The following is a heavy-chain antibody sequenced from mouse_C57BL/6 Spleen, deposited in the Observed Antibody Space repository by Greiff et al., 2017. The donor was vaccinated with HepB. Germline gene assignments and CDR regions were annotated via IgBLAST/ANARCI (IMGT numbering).Heavy chain of an antibody. CDR3: ARGGYDRAFYYFDY. Sequence: ESGPGLVKPSQSLSLTCSVTGYSITSGYYWNWIRQFPGNKLEWMCYISYDGSNNYNPSLKNRISITRDTSKNQFFLKLNSVTTEDTATYYCARGGYDRAFYYFDYWGQGTTLTVSS. CDR2: ISYDGSN. CDR1: GYSITSGYY. D-gene: IGHD2-2*01. V-gene: IGHV3-6*01. J-gene: IGHJ2*01.